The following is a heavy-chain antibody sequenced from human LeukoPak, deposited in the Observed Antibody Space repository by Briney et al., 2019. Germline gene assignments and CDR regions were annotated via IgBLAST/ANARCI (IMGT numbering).Heavy chain of an antibody. CDR2: ISGSGGST. J-gene: IGHJ4*02. Sequence: PGGSLRLSCAASGFSVSTDHMSWVRQAPGKGLEWVSAISGSGGSTYYADSVKGRFTISRDNSKNTLYLQMNSLRAEDTAVYYCANLEPKDPDFDYWGQGTLVTVSS. CDR3: ANLEPKDPDFDY. D-gene: IGHD1-1*01. V-gene: IGHV3-23*01. CDR1: GFSVSTDH.